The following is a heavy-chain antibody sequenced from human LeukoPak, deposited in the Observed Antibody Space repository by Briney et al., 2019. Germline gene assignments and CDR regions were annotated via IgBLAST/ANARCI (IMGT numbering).Heavy chain of an antibody. D-gene: IGHD5-12*01. J-gene: IGHJ3*02. CDR3: ARDPLDISRWTNAFDI. V-gene: IGHV3-21*01. CDR2: ITRSSIYI. CDR1: GFTFSSYS. Sequence: GGSLRLSCAASGFTFSSYSMNWVRQAPGKGLEWVSCITRSSIYIYYADSVKGRFTISRDNAKNSLYLQMNSLRAEDTAVYYCARDPLDISRWTNAFDIWGQGTTVIVS.